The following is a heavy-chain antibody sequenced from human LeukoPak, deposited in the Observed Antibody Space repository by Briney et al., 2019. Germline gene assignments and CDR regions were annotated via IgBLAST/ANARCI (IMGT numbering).Heavy chain of an antibody. J-gene: IGHJ4*02. CDR3: AKSYSGIYLADY. Sequence: GGSLRLSCAASGFTIASYAMSWVRQAPGEGLEWVSIISANIDNTYYADSVKGRFTISRDNSKNTLYLQMNSLRAEDTAVYYCAKSYSGIYLADYWGQGTLVTVSS. V-gene: IGHV3-23*01. CDR2: ISANIDNT. CDR1: GFTIASYA. D-gene: IGHD1-26*01.